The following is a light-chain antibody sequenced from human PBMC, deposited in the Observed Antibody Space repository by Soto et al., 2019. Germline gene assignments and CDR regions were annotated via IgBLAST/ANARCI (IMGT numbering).Light chain of an antibody. J-gene: IGLJ2*01. CDR3: SSYTSSSTYVV. CDR1: SSDVGGYNY. Sequence: QSALTQPASVSGSPGQSITISCTGTSSDVGGYNYVSWYQQHPGKAPKLMIYDVSNRPSGVSNRFSGSKSGNTASLTISGLQVEDEADYYSSSYTSSSTYVVFGGGTKLTVL. CDR2: DVS. V-gene: IGLV2-14*01.